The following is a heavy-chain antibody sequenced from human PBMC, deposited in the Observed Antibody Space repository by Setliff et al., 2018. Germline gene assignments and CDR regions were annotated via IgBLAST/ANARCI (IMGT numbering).Heavy chain of an antibody. CDR2: IIPILGIA. CDR3: ARDVFPVVTMVRGPSSDAFDI. CDR1: GGTFSSYA. Sequence: SVKVSCKASGGTFSSYAISWVRQAPGQGLEWTGGIIPILGIANYAQKFQGRVTITADESTSTAYMELSSLRSEDTAVYYCARDVFPVVTMVRGPSSDAFDIWGQGTMVTVSS. J-gene: IGHJ3*02. D-gene: IGHD3-10*01. V-gene: IGHV1-69*10.